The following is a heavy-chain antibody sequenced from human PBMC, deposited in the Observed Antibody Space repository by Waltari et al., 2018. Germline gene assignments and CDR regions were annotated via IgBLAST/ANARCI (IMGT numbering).Heavy chain of an antibody. D-gene: IGHD2-8*01. Sequence: EVHLVESGGGLVQPGGSLRLSCAASGFPFISYWLPWVRQDPGKGLEWVANIKQDGSEKYYVDSVKGRFTISRDNAKNSLYLQMNSLRAEDTAVYYCAVWQKGAFDIWGQGTMVTVSS. CDR2: IKQDGSEK. J-gene: IGHJ3*02. CDR3: AVWQKGAFDI. V-gene: IGHV3-7*01. CDR1: GFPFISYW.